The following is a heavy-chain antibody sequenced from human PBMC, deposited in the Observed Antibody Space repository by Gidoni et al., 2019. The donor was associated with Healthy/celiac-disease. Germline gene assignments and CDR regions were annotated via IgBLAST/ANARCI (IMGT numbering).Heavy chain of an antibody. CDR3: AKDKQWQLLLGWFDP. D-gene: IGHD2-15*01. CDR1: GFTFSRYG. V-gene: IGHV3-30*18. CDR2: ISYDGSNK. J-gene: IGHJ5*02. Sequence: VELVECWGGGVKPRRSLRLSCPAPGFTFSRYGMPWVRRAPGKGLEWVAVISYDGSNKYYADSVKGRFTISRDNSKNTLYLQMNSLRAEDTAVYYCAKDKQWQLLLGWFDPWGQGTLVTVSS.